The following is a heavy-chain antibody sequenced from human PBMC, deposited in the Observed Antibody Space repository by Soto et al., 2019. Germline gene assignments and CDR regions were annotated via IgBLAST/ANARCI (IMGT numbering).Heavy chain of an antibody. CDR2: VSGSGSST. D-gene: IGHD6-13*01. V-gene: IGHV3-23*01. J-gene: IGHJ4*02. Sequence: EVQLLESGGGSVQPGGSLRLSCAASGFTFSNYAMSWVRQAPGKGLEYVSSVSGSGSSTYYVDSVKGRFTISRDNSKNTLYLQMNSRRAEDTAVYYCASQRIAAAGTDWGQGTLVTVSS. CDR3: ASQRIAAAGTD. CDR1: GFTFSNYA.